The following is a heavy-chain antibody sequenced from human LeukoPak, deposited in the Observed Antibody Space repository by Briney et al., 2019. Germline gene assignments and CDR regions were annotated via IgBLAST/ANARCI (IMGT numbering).Heavy chain of an antibody. CDR3: AREGSGYPFDY. CDR2: IYYSGST. Sequence: PSETLSLTCAVFGGSISNYFWSWIRQPPGKGLEWIGYIYYSGSTNYNPSLKSRVTILVDTSKNQFSLKLSSVTAADTAVYYCAREGSGYPFDYWGQGTLVTVSS. D-gene: IGHD3-22*01. CDR1: GGSISNYF. V-gene: IGHV4-59*01. J-gene: IGHJ4*02.